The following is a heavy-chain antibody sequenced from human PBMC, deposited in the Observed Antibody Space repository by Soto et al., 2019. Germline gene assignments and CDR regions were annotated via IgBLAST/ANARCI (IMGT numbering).Heavy chain of an antibody. CDR1: GFTFSSYG. Sequence: SLRLSCAASGFTFSSYGMHWVRQAPGKGLEWVAVISYDGTEKYHADSVKGRFTISRDNSKNTLCLQVNSLRAEDTAVYYCARKPETGTTVPFDYWGQGTLVTVSS. CDR2: ISYDGTEK. D-gene: IGHD1-1*01. CDR3: ARKPETGTTVPFDY. V-gene: IGHV3-30*03. J-gene: IGHJ4*02.